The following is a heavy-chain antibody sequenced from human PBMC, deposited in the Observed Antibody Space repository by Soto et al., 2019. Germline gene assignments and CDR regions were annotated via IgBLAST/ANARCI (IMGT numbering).Heavy chain of an antibody. CDR2: SIPLFGIT. V-gene: IGHV1-69*12. CDR1: GGTFSSHG. CDR3: ASDRGYGLVN. Sequence: QVQLVQSGAEVKKPGSSVKVSCKASGGTFSSHGFNWGRQAPGQGLEWIGGSIPLFGITNHIQKFQDRITITADASTTTGYMQLRDLRSDDTAVYYCASDRGYGLVNWGQGTLVTVSS. J-gene: IGHJ4*02. D-gene: IGHD3-10*01.